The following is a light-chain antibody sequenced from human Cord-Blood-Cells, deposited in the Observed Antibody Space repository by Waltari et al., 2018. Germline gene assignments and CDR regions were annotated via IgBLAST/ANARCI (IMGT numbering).Light chain of an antibody. V-gene: IGKV4-1*01. CDR3: QQYYSTPPT. Sequence: DIVMTQSPDSLAVSLGERATINCKSSQSVLYSANNKNYLAWYQQKPGQPPKLLIYWAATRESGVPDRFSGSGSGTDFTLNISSLQAEDGAVYYCQQYYSTPPTFGQGTKVEIK. J-gene: IGKJ1*01. CDR1: QSVLYSANNKNY. CDR2: WAA.